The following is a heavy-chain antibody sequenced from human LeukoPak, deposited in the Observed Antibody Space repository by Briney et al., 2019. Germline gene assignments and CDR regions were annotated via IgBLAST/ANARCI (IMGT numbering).Heavy chain of an antibody. V-gene: IGHV4-31*03. CDR1: GGSVSSGGYY. Sequence: PSETLSLTCTVSGGSVSSGGYYWSWIRQHPGKGLEWIGYIYYSGSTYYNPSLKSRVTISVDTSKNQFSLKLSSVTAADTAVYYCARWANYDILTGYYVPTNDAFDFWGLGTMVTVSS. CDR3: ARWANYDILTGYYVPTNDAFDF. D-gene: IGHD3-9*01. CDR2: IYYSGST. J-gene: IGHJ3*01.